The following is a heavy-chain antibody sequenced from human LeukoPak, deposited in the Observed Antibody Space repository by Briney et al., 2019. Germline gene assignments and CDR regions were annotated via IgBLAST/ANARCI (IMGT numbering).Heavy chain of an antibody. V-gene: IGHV1-46*01. Sequence: ASVKVSCKASGYTFTGFYIHWVRQAPGQGLEWMGIINPSGGSTSYAQKFQGRVTMTRDTSTSTVYMELSSLRSEDTAVYYCARVVPELRYFDWFTYYFDYWGQGTLVTVSS. CDR3: ARVVPELRYFDWFTYYFDY. CDR1: GYTFTGFY. D-gene: IGHD3-9*01. CDR2: INPSGGST. J-gene: IGHJ4*02.